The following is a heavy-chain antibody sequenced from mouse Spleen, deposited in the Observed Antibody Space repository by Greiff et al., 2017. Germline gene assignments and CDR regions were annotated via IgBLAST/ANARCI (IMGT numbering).Heavy chain of an antibody. CDR1: GFTFSSYG. Sequence: EVQGVESGGGLVKPGGSLKLSCAASGFTFSSYGMSWVRQTPEKRLEWVATISGGGSYTYYPDSVKGRFTISRDNAKNNLYLQMSSLKSEDTALYYCARSYYGNWGYWGQGTTLTVSS. V-gene: IGHV5-9-2*01. CDR3: ARSYYGNWGY. D-gene: IGHD2-10*01. CDR2: ISGGGSYT. J-gene: IGHJ2*01.